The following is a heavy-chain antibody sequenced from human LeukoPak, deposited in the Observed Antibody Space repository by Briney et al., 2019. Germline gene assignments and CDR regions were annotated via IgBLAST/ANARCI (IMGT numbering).Heavy chain of an antibody. J-gene: IGHJ3*02. V-gene: IGHV3-33*01. D-gene: IGHD1-1*01. CDR1: GFTFSSYG. CDR3: AREDTGTTGITGAFDI. CDR2: IWYDGSNK. Sequence: GGSLRLSCAASGFTFSSYGMHCVRQAPGKGLEWVAVIWYDGSNKYYADSVKGRFTISRDNSKNTLYLQMNSLRAEDTAVYYCAREDTGTTGITGAFDIWGQGTMVTVSS.